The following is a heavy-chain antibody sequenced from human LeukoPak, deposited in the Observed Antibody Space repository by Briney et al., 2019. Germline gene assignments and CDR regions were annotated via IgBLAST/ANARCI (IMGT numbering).Heavy chain of an antibody. CDR2: IYYSGST. Sequence: SETLSLTCTVSGGSISSSSYYWGWIRQPPGKGLEWIGSIYYSGSTYYNPSLKSRVTISVDTSKNPFSLKLSSVTAADTAVYYCARLSMVRGVPNWFDPWGQGTLVTVSS. CDR3: ARLSMVRGVPNWFDP. CDR1: GGSISSSSYY. D-gene: IGHD3-10*01. J-gene: IGHJ5*02. V-gene: IGHV4-39*01.